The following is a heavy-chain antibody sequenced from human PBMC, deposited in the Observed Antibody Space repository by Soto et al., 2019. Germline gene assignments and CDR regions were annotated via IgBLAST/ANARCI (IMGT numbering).Heavy chain of an antibody. CDR2: IYYGGTT. D-gene: IGHD2-15*01. CDR3: ARGWYYFDF. CDR1: GGSISSSSYY. J-gene: IGHJ4*02. V-gene: IGHV4-39*07. Sequence: SETLSLTCTVSGGSISSSSYYWGWIRQPPGKGLEWIGSIYYGGTTYYNPSLRSRLAISIDTSKNQFSLRLTSVTAADTALYFCARGWYYFDFWGRGTLVTVSS.